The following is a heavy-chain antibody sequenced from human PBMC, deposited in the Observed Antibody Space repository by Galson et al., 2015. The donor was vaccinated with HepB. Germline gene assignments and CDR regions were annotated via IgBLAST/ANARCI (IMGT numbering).Heavy chain of an antibody. Sequence: SLRLSCAASGFTLSSYAMNWVRQAPGKGLEWVSAISGSGGSTYYADTVKGRFTITRNNSKNTLYLEMNSLRAEDTAVYYCARASLGWFDTWGQGTL. CDR3: ARASLGWFDT. J-gene: IGHJ5*02. CDR1: GFTLSSYA. V-gene: IGHV3-23*01. CDR2: ISGSGGST.